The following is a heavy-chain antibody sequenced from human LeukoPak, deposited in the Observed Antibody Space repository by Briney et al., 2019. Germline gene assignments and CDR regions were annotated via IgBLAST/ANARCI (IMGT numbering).Heavy chain of an antibody. D-gene: IGHD3-10*01. CDR2: ISGSGGST. CDR3: ARVVEGSIWFGEDNFDY. V-gene: IGHV3-23*01. Sequence: PGGSLRLSCAASGFTFSSYAMSWVRQAPGKGLEWVSAISGSGGSTYYADSVKGRFTISRDNSKNTLYLQMNSLRAEDTAVYYCARVVEGSIWFGEDNFDYWGQGTLVTVSS. J-gene: IGHJ4*02. CDR1: GFTFSSYA.